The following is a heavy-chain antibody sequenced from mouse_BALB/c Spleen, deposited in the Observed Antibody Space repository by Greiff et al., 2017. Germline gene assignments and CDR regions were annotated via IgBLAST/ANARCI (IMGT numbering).Heavy chain of an antibody. V-gene: IGHV1S137*01. Sequence: VKLMESGAELVRPGVSVKISCKGSGYTFTDYAMHWVKQSHAKSLEWIGVISTYYGDASYNQKFKGKATMTVDKSSSTAYMELARLTSEDSAIYYCASPYYDYSWFAYWGQGTLVTVSA. CDR1: GYTFTDYA. D-gene: IGHD2-4*01. CDR2: ISTYYGDA. J-gene: IGHJ3*01. CDR3: ASPYYDYSWFAY.